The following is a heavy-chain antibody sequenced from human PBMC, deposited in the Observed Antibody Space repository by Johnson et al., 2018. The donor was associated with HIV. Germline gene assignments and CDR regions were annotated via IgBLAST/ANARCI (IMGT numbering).Heavy chain of an antibody. V-gene: IGHV3-53*01. CDR2: VYSAGNT. J-gene: IGHJ3*02. CDR1: GFTVTMSY. D-gene: IGHD1-14*01. Sequence: VQLVESGGGLIQPGGSLRLSCAASGFTVTMSYVDWDRQAPGKGLEWVSVVYSAGNTYYADSVKGRFTICRDNYKKSLCLQMTTLRAEDTAVYYCAKGMNLDAFDIWGQGTMVTVSS. CDR3: AKGMNLDAFDI.